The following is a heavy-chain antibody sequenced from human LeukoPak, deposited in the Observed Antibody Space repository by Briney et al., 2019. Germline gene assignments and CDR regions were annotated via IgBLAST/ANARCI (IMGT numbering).Heavy chain of an antibody. CDR2: IYYSGST. V-gene: IGHV4-39*01. D-gene: IGHD3-22*01. J-gene: IGHJ4*02. CDR3: AGDSYYYDSSGF. CDR1: GGSISSSSYY. Sequence: KPSETLSLXCTVSGGSISSSSYYWGWIRQPPGKGLEWIGSIYYSGSTYYNPSLKSRVTISVDTSKNQFSLKLSSVTAADTAVYYCAGDSYYYDSSGFWGQGTLVTVSS.